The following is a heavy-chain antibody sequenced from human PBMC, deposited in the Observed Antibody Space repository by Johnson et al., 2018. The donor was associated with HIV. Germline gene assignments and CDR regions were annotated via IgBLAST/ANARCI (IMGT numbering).Heavy chain of an antibody. J-gene: IGHJ3*02. CDR1: GFTFSSYW. CDR2: IKQDGSEK. CDR3: VRDLYSYEDAFDI. V-gene: IGHV3-7*01. Sequence: VQLVESGGGVARPGGSLRLSCVASGFTFSSYWMSWVRQAPGKGLEWVANIKQDGSEKYYVDSVKGRFTISRDNAKNSLYLQMNSLRGEDTAVYYCVRDLYSYEDAFDIWGQGTMVTVSS. D-gene: IGHD5-18*01.